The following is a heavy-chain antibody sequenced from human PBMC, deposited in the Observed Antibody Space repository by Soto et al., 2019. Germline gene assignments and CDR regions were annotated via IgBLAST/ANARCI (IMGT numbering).Heavy chain of an antibody. V-gene: IGHV1-2*02. D-gene: IGHD3-3*01. CDR2: INPATGAA. J-gene: IGHJ3*02. Sequence: QLHLVQSGAVVKKPGASVTVSCSASGYPVTAYYMHWVRQAPGRGLEWMGGINPATGAAKYTQTFQGRVTMTRDTSPSTGFMELSGLNSEDTAVFFFARGGGVGVAGSAAFDMWGQGTLVTVSS. CDR1: GYPVTAYY. CDR3: ARGGGVGVAGSAAFDM.